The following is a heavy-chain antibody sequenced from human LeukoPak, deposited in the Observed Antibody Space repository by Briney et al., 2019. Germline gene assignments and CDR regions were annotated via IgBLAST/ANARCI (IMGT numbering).Heavy chain of an antibody. V-gene: IGHV3-21*01. D-gene: IGHD3-10*01. CDR3: ARDYYGSGSLFDY. CDR2: ISSSSSHI. CDR1: GFTFSSYS. Sequence: GGSLRLSCAASGFTFSSYSMNWVRQAPGKGLEWASSISSSSSHIYYADSVKGRFTISRDNAKNSLYLQMNSLRAEDTAVYYCARDYYGSGSLFDYWGQGTLVTVSS. J-gene: IGHJ4*02.